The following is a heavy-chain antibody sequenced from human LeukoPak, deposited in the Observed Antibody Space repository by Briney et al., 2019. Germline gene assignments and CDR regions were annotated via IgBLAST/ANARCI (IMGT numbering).Heavy chain of an antibody. CDR1: GFTFDDYA. CDR2: ISWNSGSI. Sequence: GGSLRLSCAASGFTFDDYAMHWVRQAPGKGLEWVSGISWNSGSIGYADSVKGRFTISRDNAKNSLYLQMNSLRAEDTAVYYCAKDLGYYGSGSYPADYWGQGTLVTVSS. CDR3: AKDLGYYGSGSYPADY. V-gene: IGHV3-9*01. J-gene: IGHJ4*02. D-gene: IGHD3-10*01.